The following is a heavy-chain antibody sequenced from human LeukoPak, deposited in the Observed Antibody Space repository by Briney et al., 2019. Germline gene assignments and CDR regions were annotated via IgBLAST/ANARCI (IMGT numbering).Heavy chain of an antibody. V-gene: IGHV3-11*05. Sequence: GGSLRLSCAASGFTFSDFYMSWIRQAPGKGLEWVSYITRSGSDTNYADSVKGRFIISRSNANNSLFLQMNNPRAEDTAVYYCAKGHTILALGGQGTLVTVSS. D-gene: IGHD5-24*01. CDR1: GFTFSDFY. J-gene: IGHJ4*02. CDR2: ITRSGSDT. CDR3: AKGHTILAL.